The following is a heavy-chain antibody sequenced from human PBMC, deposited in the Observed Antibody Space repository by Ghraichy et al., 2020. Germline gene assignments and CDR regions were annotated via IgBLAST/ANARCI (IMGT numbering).Heavy chain of an antibody. D-gene: IGHD1-26*01. J-gene: IGHJ1*01. CDR1: GFTFSSYE. V-gene: IGHV3-48*03. Sequence: GESLNISCAASGFTFSSYEMNWVRQAPGKGLEWVSYISSSGRTRYYADSVRGRFTISRDNAKNSLYLQMNSLRAEDTAVYYCARDTGSSWVWGQGTLVTVSS. CDR3: ARDTGSSWV. CDR2: ISSSGRTR.